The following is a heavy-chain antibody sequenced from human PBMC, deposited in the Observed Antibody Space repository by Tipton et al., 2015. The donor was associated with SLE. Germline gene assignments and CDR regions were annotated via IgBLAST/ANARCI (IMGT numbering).Heavy chain of an antibody. D-gene: IGHD4-17*01. J-gene: IGHJ5*02. V-gene: IGHV4-31*02. CDR3: ARKGEDYGDLGWWFDP. CDR2: INHSGST. CDR1: GGSISSGGYY. Sequence: LRLSCTVSGGSISSGGYYWSWIRQHPGKGLEWIGEINHSGSTNYNPSLKSRVTISVDTSKNQFSLKLSSVTAADTAVYYCARKGEDYGDLGWWFDPWGQGTLVTVSS.